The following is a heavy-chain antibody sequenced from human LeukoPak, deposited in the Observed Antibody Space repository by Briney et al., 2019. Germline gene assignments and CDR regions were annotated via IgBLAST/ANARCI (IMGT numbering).Heavy chain of an antibody. J-gene: IGHJ4*02. CDR3: ARTATAIHYFDY. D-gene: IGHD5-18*01. CDR2: INPSGGST. V-gene: IGHV1-46*01. CDR1: GYTFTSYY. Sequence: ASVKVSCKASGYTFTSYYMHWVRQAPGQGLEWMGIINPSGGSTSYAQKFQGRVTMTRDMSTSTVYMELSSLRSEDTAVYYCARTATAIHYFDYWGQGTLVTVSS.